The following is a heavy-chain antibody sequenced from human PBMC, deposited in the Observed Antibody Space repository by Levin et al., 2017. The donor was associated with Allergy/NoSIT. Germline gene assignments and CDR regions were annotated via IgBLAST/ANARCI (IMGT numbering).Heavy chain of an antibody. D-gene: IGHD1-14*01. J-gene: IGHJ6*02. Sequence: SQTLSLTCTVSGGSISGYYWSWIRQPPGKGLEWLAYIYYSRTTNYNPSLKSRATISGDMSKNQFSLRLSSVTATDTAVYYCARHFGGNYYGLDVWGQGTTVTVSS. CDR1: GGSISGYY. CDR2: IYYSRTT. V-gene: IGHV4-59*08. CDR3: ARHFGGNYYGLDV.